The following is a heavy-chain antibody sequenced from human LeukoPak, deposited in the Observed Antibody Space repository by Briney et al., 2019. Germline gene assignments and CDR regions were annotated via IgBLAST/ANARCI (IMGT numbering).Heavy chain of an antibody. CDR2: IWYDGSNK. CDR3: ARDIAVGVRSGAFDI. J-gene: IGHJ3*02. Sequence: GRSLILSCAASGFTFSSYGMHWVRQAPGKGLEWVAVIWYDGSNKYYADSVKGRFTISRDKSKNTLYLQMNSLRAEHTAVYYCARDIAVGVRSGAFDIWGQGTMVTVSS. CDR1: GFTFSSYG. V-gene: IGHV3-33*01. D-gene: IGHD6-19*01.